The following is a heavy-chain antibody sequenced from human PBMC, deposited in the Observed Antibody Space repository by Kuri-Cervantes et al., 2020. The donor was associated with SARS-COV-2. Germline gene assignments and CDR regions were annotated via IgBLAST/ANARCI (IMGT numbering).Heavy chain of an antibody. CDR2: INVNDGDT. CDR3: ARSTPLRRLVVISQGGAFDI. J-gene: IGHJ3*02. CDR1: GYSFTAYS. Sequence: ASVKVSCKASGYSFTAYSYAWVRQAPGQGPEWIGWINVNDGDTSYARKVQGRVTMTTDTSTATVYMDLRSLRSDDTAVYYCARSTPLRRLVVISQGGAFDIWGQGTMVTVSS. V-gene: IGHV1-18*01. D-gene: IGHD3-22*01.